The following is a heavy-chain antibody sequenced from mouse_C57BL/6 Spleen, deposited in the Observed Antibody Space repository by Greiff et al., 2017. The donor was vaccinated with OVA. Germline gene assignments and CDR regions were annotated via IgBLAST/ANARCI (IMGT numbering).Heavy chain of an antibody. CDR3: ARGGTPYAMDY. CDR2: ISSGRSTI. V-gene: IGHV5-17*01. CDR1: GFTFSDYG. J-gene: IGHJ4*01. D-gene: IGHD4-1*01. Sequence: EVQLVESGGGLVKPGGSLKLSCAASGFTFSDYGMHWVRQAPEKGLEWVAYISSGRSTIYYADPVKGRFTISRDNAKNTLFLQMTSLRSEDTAMYYCARGGTPYAMDYWGQGTSVTVSS.